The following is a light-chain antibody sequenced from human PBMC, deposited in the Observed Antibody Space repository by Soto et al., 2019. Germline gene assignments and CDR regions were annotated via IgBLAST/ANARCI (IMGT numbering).Light chain of an antibody. V-gene: IGKV4-1*01. Sequence: DIVMTQSPESLAVSLGERATINCRSSQSVLSSSNNKNYLVWYQQKPGQPPKLLISWASTRESGVPDRFSVSESGTDFTLTISSLQAEDVAVYYCQQSYNSPITFGQGTRLEIK. CDR3: QQSYNSPIT. CDR2: WAS. J-gene: IGKJ5*01. CDR1: QSVLSSSNNKNY.